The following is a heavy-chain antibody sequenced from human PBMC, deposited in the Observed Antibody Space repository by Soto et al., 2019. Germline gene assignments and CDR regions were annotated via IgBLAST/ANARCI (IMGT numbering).Heavy chain of an antibody. V-gene: IGHV3-9*01. CDR1: GFTFDDYA. D-gene: IGHD3-22*01. Sequence: EVPLVESGGGLVQPGRSLRLSCAASGFTFDDYAMHWVRQAPGKGLEWVSGISWNSGSIGYADSVKGRFTISRDNAKNSLNLQMNSLRAEDTALYYCAKGEGSSGYYSLFDYWGQGTLVTVSS. J-gene: IGHJ4*02. CDR2: ISWNSGSI. CDR3: AKGEGSSGYYSLFDY.